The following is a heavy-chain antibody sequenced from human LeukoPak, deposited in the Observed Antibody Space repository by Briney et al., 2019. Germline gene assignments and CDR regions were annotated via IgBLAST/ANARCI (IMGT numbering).Heavy chain of an antibody. J-gene: IGHJ4*02. CDR2: ISSLSGTI. D-gene: IGHD3-22*01. Sequence: GGSLRLSCAASGFTFSSYSMNWVRQAPGKGLEWVSYISSLSGTIYYADSVKGRFIISRGNAQNSLFLQMNSLRAEDTAVYYCAKGDYFDSSTAFDYWGQGTLVTVSS. V-gene: IGHV3-48*01. CDR1: GFTFSSYS. CDR3: AKGDYFDSSTAFDY.